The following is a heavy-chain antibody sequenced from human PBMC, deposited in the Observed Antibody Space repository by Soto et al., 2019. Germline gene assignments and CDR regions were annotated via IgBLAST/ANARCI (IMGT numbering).Heavy chain of an antibody. J-gene: IGHJ6*02. D-gene: IGHD1-26*01. Sequence: SVKVSCKASGGTFSSYAISWVRQAPGQGLEWMGGIIPILGTANYAQKFQGRVTITADESTSTAYMELSSLRSEDTAVYYCASGAGSYYGYYYYGMDVWGQGTTVTVSS. CDR3: ASGAGSYYGYYYYGMDV. CDR2: IIPILGTA. CDR1: GGTFSSYA. V-gene: IGHV1-69*13.